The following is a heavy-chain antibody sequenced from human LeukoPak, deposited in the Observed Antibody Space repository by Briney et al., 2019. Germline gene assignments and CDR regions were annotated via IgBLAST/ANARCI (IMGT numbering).Heavy chain of an antibody. J-gene: IGHJ5*02. Sequence: SETLSLTCAVYGGSFSGYYWGWIRQPPGKGLEWIGEINHSGSTNYNPSLKSRVTISVDTSKNQFSLKLSSVTAADTAVYYCARTNYDDTWFDPWGQGTLVTVSS. CDR1: GGSFSGYY. V-gene: IGHV4-34*01. D-gene: IGHD3-3*01. CDR2: INHSGST. CDR3: ARTNYDDTWFDP.